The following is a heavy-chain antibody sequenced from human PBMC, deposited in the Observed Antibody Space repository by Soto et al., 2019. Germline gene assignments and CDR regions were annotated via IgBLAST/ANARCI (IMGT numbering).Heavy chain of an antibody. V-gene: IGHV1-69*04. CDR2: FIPVVAMA. CDR3: ETGHDNYFYNGMDV. D-gene: IGHD1-1*01. Sequence: QVQLVQSGSEVKKPGSSVKVSCKTSGGTLSSFAISWVRQAPGQGLEWVGTFIPVVAMAKYGQNFQRRVTITADHFQNTLFMELRSLRSEDTATYYCETGHDNYFYNGMDVWGPGTTVTVSS. J-gene: IGHJ6*02. CDR1: GGTLSSFA.